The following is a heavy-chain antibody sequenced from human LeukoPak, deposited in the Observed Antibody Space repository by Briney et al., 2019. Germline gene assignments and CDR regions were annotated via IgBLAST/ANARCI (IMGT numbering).Heavy chain of an antibody. CDR3: TTDGDYGDYSSFDY. CDR2: IKSKTDGGTT. V-gene: IGHV3-15*01. J-gene: IGHJ4*02. Sequence: GGSLRLSCAASGFTFSNAWMSWVRQAPGKGLEWVGRIKSKTDGGTTDYAAPVKGRFTISRDDSKNTLYLQMNSLKTEDTAVYYCTTDGDYGDYSSFDYWGQGTLVTVSS. D-gene: IGHD4-17*01. CDR1: GFTFSNAW.